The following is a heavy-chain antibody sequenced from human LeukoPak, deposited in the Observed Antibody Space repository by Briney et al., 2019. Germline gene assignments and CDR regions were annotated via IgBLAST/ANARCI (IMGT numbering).Heavy chain of an antibody. V-gene: IGHV5-51*01. D-gene: IGHD5-18*01. CDR1: GYNFSGYW. CDR3: ASAYSYIHFDY. CDR2: IYPGDSDT. J-gene: IGHJ4*02. Sequence: GESLKISCKGSGYNFSGYWIAWVRQMPGKGLEWMGIIYPGDSDTRNSPSFQGQVTISADKSINTAYLQWSSLKASDTAMYYCASAYSYIHFDYWGQGTLVTVSS.